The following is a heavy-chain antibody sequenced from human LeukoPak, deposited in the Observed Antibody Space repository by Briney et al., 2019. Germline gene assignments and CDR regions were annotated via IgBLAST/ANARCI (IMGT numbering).Heavy chain of an antibody. V-gene: IGHV3-73*01. CDR2: IRSKANSYAT. Sequence: GGSLRLSCAASGFTFSTYAMTWVRQAPGKGLEWVGRIRSKANSYATAYAASVKGRFTISRDDSKNTAYLQMNSLKTEDTAVYYCTLVVYYGSGSPKRFDYWGQGTLVTVSS. CDR3: TLVVYYGSGSPKRFDY. J-gene: IGHJ4*02. D-gene: IGHD3-10*01. CDR1: GFTFSTYA.